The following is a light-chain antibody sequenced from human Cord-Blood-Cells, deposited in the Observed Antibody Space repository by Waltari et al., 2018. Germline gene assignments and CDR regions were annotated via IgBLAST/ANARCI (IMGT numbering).Light chain of an antibody. CDR3: QQYNSYWT. V-gene: IGKV1-5*01. CDR1: QSISSW. CDR2: DAS. J-gene: IGKJ1*01. Sequence: DIQMTPSPSTLPASVGDSATITCRASQSISSWLAWYQQKPGKAPKLLIYDASSLESGVPSRFSGSGSGTEFTLTISSLQPDDFATYYCQQYNSYWTFGQGTKVEIK.